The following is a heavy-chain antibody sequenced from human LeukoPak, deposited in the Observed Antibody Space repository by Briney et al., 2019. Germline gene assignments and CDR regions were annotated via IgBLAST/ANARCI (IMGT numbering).Heavy chain of an antibody. Sequence: ASVKVSCKGSGYSFADYYIHWVRQAPGQGLEWRGWINPNSGGTNYAQKFQGRVTMTSDTSISTAYMELSSLRSDDTAVYYCARVPCLTTTCDPRNWFDRWGQGTLVTVSS. CDR1: GYSFADYY. V-gene: IGHV1-2*02. D-gene: IGHD2-2*01. CDR2: INPNSGGT. CDR3: ARVPCLTTTCDPRNWFDR. J-gene: IGHJ5*02.